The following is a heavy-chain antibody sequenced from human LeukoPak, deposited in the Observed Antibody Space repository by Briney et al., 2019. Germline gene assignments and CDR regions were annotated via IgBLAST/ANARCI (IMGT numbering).Heavy chain of an antibody. V-gene: IGHV1-2*02. CDR1: GYTFTGYY. Sequence: ASVKVSCKASGYTFTGYYMHWVRQAPGQGLEWMGWINPNSGDTNYAQKLQGRVTMTTDTSTSTAYMELRSLRSDDTAVYYCARDFYGDYGYFDYWGQGTLVTVSS. J-gene: IGHJ4*02. CDR2: INPNSGDT. CDR3: ARDFYGDYGYFDY. D-gene: IGHD4-17*01.